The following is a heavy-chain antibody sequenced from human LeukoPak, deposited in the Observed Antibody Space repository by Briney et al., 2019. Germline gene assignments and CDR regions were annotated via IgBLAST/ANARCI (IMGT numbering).Heavy chain of an antibody. CDR1: GGTFSSYA. V-gene: IGHV1-69*13. Sequence: EASVKVSCKASGGTFSSYAISWVRQAPGQGLEWMGGIIPIFGTANYAQKFQGRVTITADESTSTAYMELSSLRSEDTAVYYCARGARGLKPGGVRDYYYMDVWGKGTTVTISS. CDR3: ARGARGLKPGGVRDYYYMDV. J-gene: IGHJ6*03. CDR2: IIPIFGTA. D-gene: IGHD2-8*02.